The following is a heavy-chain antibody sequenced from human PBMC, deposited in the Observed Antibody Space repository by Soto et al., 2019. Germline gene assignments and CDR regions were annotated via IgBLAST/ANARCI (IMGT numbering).Heavy chain of an antibody. CDR1: GYTFTGYY. V-gene: IGHV1-2*04. Sequence: GASVKVSCKASGYTFTGYYMHWVRQAPGQGLEWMGWINPNSGGTNYAQKFQGWVTMTRDTSISTAYMELSRLRSDDTAVYYCARGTVTMVRGVIIRLGYWGQGTLVTVS. D-gene: IGHD3-10*01. CDR3: ARGTVTMVRGVIIRLGY. CDR2: INPNSGGT. J-gene: IGHJ4*02.